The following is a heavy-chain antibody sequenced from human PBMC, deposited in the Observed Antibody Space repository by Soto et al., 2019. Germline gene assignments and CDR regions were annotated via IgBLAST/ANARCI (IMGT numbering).Heavy chain of an antibody. CDR3: TREAETAATYDAFDV. V-gene: IGHV3-73*02. J-gene: IGHJ3*01. Sequence: EVQLVESGGDLVQPGGSLKLSCAASGFIFADSAFHWVRQASGKGLEWVGRIRGKADSYTTSYAASVKGRFIISRDDSDNTAYLQMKKLKTEETALYYCTREAETAATYDAFDVWGKGTMVTVSS. CDR2: IRGKADSYTT. CDR1: GFIFADSA. D-gene: IGHD6-13*01.